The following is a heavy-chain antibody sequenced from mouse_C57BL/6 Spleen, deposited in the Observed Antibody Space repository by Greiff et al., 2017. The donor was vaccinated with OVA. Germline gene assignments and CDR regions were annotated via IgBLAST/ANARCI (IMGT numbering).Heavy chain of an antibody. V-gene: IGHV5-9-1*02. CDR3: TRDGLGRFFAD. D-gene: IGHD4-1*01. J-gene: IGHJ3*01. CDR1: GFTFSSYA. CDR2: ISSGGGYI. Sequence: EVQVVESGEGLVKPGGSLKLSCAASGFTFSSYAMSWVRQTPEKRLEWVAYISSGGGYIYYADTVKGRFTFSRDNARNTLYLQMSSLQSEDTARDYCTRDGLGRFFADWGKGTLVTVSA.